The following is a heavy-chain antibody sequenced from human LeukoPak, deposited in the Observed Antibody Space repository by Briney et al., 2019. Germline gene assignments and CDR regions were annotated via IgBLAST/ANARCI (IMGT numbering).Heavy chain of an antibody. V-gene: IGHV4-39*07. CDR1: GGSISSSSY. J-gene: IGHJ4*02. CDR2: AYYSGTT. CDR3: ARATRGGTYYDFWSGYHIDY. D-gene: IGHD3-3*01. Sequence: SETLSLTCTVSGGSISSSSYWGWIRQPPGKGLEWIGSAYYSGTTYDNPSLKSRVTISVDTSKNQFSLKLSSVTAADTAVYYCARATRGGTYYDFWSGYHIDYWGQGTLVTVSS.